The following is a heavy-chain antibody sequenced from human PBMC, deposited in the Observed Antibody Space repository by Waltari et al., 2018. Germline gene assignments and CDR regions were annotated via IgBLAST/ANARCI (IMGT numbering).Heavy chain of an antibody. CDR3: ARRGIAVDGTIY. Sequence: QLQLQESGPGLVKPSETLSLTCTVSGGSISSSSYSWGWIRQPPGKGLEWIGSIYDSGSTYYNPYLKSRVTISVDTSKNQCSLKLSSVTAADTAVYYCARRGIAVDGTIYWGQGTLVTVSS. J-gene: IGHJ4*02. CDR1: GGSISSSSYS. V-gene: IGHV4-39*01. D-gene: IGHD6-19*01. CDR2: IYDSGST.